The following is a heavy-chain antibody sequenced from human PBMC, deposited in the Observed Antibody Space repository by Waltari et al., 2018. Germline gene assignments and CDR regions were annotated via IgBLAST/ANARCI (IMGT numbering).Heavy chain of an antibody. CDR1: GFPFSIFP. J-gene: IGHJ2*01. CDR3: AKADFGDPYWYFNL. D-gene: IGHD4-17*01. Sequence: DVQLLESGGGLVHPGGSLRLSCAASGFPFSIFPMAWVRQAPGKGLEWVSTIPGSGRGTAYADSVKGRFTISRDNSRNTLDLQMNTLRAEDTAIYFCAKADFGDPYWYFNLWGRGTLVTVSS. V-gene: IGHV3-23*01. CDR2: IPGSGRGT.